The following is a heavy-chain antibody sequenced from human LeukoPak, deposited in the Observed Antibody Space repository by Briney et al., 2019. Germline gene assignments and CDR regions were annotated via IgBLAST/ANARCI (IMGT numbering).Heavy chain of an antibody. Sequence: GGSLRLSCAASGFTFSSYAMSGVRQAPGKGLEWVSAISGSGGSTYYADSVKGRFTISRDNSKNTLYLQMNSLRAEDTAVYYCAKDSYYYDSSGYYGYWGQGTLVTVSS. D-gene: IGHD3-22*01. J-gene: IGHJ4*02. CDR2: ISGSGGST. V-gene: IGHV3-23*01. CDR3: AKDSYYYDSSGYYGY. CDR1: GFTFSSYA.